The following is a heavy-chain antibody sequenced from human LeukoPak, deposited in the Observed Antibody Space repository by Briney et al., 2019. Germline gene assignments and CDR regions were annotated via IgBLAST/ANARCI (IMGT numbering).Heavy chain of an antibody. D-gene: IGHD3-10*01. Sequence: SETLSLTCTVSRGSISSYYWSWIRQPPGKGLEWIGYIDYSGGTNYNPSLKSRVTISVDTSKNQFSLKLRSVTAAETAVYYCARHGIYYGSGSYYYPRYCVDYWGQGTLVTVSS. CDR3: ARHGIYYGSGSYYYPRYCVDY. CDR1: RGSISSYY. V-gene: IGHV4-59*08. CDR2: IDYSGGT. J-gene: IGHJ4*02.